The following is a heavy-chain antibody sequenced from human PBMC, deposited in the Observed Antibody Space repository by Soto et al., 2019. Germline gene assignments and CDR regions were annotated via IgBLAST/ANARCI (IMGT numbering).Heavy chain of an antibody. V-gene: IGHV3-30-3*01. CDR1: GFTFSAYA. CDR3: ATDPVAVTGSFIDS. D-gene: IGHD2-21*02. Sequence: LRLSCAASGFTFSAYAFHWVRQAPGKGLEWLSVISYDGRETHYADSVEGRFIISRDSSKKTAYLQMNSLRGDDTAVYFCATDPVAVTGSFIDSWGQGTLVTVPQ. CDR2: ISYDGRET. J-gene: IGHJ4*02.